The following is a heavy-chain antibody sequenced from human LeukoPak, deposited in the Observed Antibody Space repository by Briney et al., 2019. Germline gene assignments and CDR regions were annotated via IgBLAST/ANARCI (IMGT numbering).Heavy chain of an antibody. D-gene: IGHD3-10*01. CDR2: ISLDGRET. V-gene: IGHV3-7*01. J-gene: IGHJ4*02. Sequence: GGSLRLSCVVSEFTFSAYWMSWVRQPPEKGLEWVASISLDGRETYYVDSVKGRFTVSRDNAQKSLYLQMTSLRADDTAVYYCAKANYNDWGLFDYWGQGTLVTVSS. CDR1: EFTFSAYW. CDR3: AKANYNDWGLFDY.